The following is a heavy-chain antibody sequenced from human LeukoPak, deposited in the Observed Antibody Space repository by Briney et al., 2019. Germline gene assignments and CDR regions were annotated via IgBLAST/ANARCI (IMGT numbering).Heavy chain of an antibody. J-gene: IGHJ6*03. CDR3: ARDAVVTYGYYYMDV. Sequence: GGSLRLSCTASGFTFGDYAMSWVRQAPGKGLEWVSVIYSGGSTYYADSVKGRFTISRDNSKNTLYLQMNSLRAEDTAVYYCARDAVVTYGYYYMDVWGKGTTVTVSS. CDR2: IYSGGST. CDR1: GFTFGDYA. D-gene: IGHD3-16*01. V-gene: IGHV3-66*02.